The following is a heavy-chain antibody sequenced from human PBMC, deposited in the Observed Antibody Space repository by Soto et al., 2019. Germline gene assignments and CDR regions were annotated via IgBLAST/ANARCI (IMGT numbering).Heavy chain of an antibody. CDR3: ARDVGYNWNYAREENDY. Sequence: QVQLVQSGAEVKKPGSSVKVSCKASGGTFSSYAISWVLQAPGQGLEWMGGIIPIFGTANYAQKFQGSVTITADKSTSTAYMELSSLRTEDTAVYYCARDVGYNWNYAREENDYWGQGTLVTVCS. D-gene: IGHD1-7*01. CDR1: GGTFSSYA. CDR2: IIPIFGTA. J-gene: IGHJ4*02. V-gene: IGHV1-69*06.